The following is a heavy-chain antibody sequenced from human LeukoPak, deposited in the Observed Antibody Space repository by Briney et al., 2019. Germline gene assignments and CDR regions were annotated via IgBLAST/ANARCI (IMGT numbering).Heavy chain of an antibody. J-gene: IGHJ4*02. CDR3: ARGQDFYGSGSPFDY. Sequence: QPGGSLRLSCAASGFTFSGYEMNWVRQAPGKGLEWLSYISSSGNTVVFADSVKGRFTIPRDNAKNSLYLQMNSLRPEDTALYYCARGQDFYGSGSPFDYWGQGTLVTVSS. V-gene: IGHV3-48*03. CDR2: ISSSGNTV. D-gene: IGHD3-10*01. CDR1: GFTFSGYE.